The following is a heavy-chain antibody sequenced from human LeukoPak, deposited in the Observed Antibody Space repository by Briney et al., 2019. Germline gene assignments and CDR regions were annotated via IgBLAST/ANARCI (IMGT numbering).Heavy chain of an antibody. J-gene: IGHJ6*03. CDR1: GGSISSTSDF. Sequence: PSETLSLTCTVSGGSISSTSDFWGWIRQPPGKGLEWIGEVYHTGDTNYNPSLKSRVTISVDTSKNQFSLKLSSVTAADTAVYYCASRTQGWLRASYYMDVWGKGTTVTVSS. D-gene: IGHD5-24*01. V-gene: IGHV4-39*07. CDR2: VYHTGDT. CDR3: ASRTQGWLRASYYMDV.